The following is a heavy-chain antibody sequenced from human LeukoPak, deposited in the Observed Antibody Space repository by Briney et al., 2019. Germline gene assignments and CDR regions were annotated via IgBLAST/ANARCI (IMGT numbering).Heavy chain of an antibody. J-gene: IGHJ6*02. V-gene: IGHV4-59*08. D-gene: IGHD2-2*03. CDR3: VRLDNSYPYGMDV. CDR1: GFTVSSYA. CDR2: IHYSGST. Sequence: GSLRLSCAASGFTVSSYAMSWVRQAPGKGLEWVGYIHYSGSTNYSPSLKSRVTISVDTSKNQVSLKLSSVTAADTAVYYCVRLDNSYPYGMDVWGQGTSVTVSS.